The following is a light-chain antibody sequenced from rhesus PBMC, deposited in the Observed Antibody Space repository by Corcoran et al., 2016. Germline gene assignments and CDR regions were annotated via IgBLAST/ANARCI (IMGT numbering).Light chain of an antibody. V-gene: IGKV1-25*01. CDR1: QGISNN. J-gene: IGKJ4*01. CDR2: KAS. Sequence: DTQMTRSPSSLSASLGNRVTITCKASQGISNNLPCFQPNRGKVLKFLSFKASTLESGVPSRFRGSGSGTDFTLTISSLQPEDFATYYCQHGYGTPLTFGGGTKVELK. CDR3: QHGYGTPLT.